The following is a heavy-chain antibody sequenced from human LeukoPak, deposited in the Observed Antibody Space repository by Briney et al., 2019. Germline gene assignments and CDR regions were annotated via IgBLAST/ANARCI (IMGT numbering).Heavy chain of an antibody. V-gene: IGHV3-9*01. CDR2: ISWNSGHI. J-gene: IGHJ4*02. CDR3: ARDAQDTFFDY. Sequence: GGSLRLSCAASGFSFPDYAMHWVRQAPGKGLEWVSGISWNSGHIVYADSVKGRFTISRDNAKNSLYLQMNSLRAEDTAVYYCARDAQDTFFDYWGQGTLVTVSS. CDR1: GFSFPDYA. D-gene: IGHD2-2*02.